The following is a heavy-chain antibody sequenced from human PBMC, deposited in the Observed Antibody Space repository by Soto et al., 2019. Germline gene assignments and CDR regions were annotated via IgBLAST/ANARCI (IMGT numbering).Heavy chain of an antibody. CDR3: AKDTPQYSSGWFPGFFQH. D-gene: IGHD6-19*01. CDR2: ISYDGSNK. V-gene: IGHV3-30*18. CDR1: GFTFSSYG. Sequence: GGSLRLSCAASGFTFSSYGMHWVRQAPGKGLEWVAVISYDGSNKYYADSVKGRFTISRDNSKNTLYLQMNSLRAEDTAVYYCAKDTPQYSSGWFPGFFQHWGQGTLVTVSS. J-gene: IGHJ1*01.